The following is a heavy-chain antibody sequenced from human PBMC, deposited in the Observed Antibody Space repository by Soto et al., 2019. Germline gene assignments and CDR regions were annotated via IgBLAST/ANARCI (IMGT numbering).Heavy chain of an antibody. CDR3: ARQNGSSWYGYYYYYGMDV. CDR1: GYSFTSYW. V-gene: IGHV5-10-1*01. Sequence: GESLKISCKGSGYSFTSYWISWVRQMPGKGLEWMGRIDPSDSYTNYSPSFQGHVTISADKSISTAYLQWSSLKASDTAMYYCARQNGSSWYGYYYYYGMDVWGQGTTVTVSS. J-gene: IGHJ6*02. CDR2: IDPSDSYT. D-gene: IGHD6-13*01.